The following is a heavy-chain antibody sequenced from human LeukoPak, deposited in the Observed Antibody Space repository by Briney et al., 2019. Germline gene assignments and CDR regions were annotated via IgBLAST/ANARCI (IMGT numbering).Heavy chain of an antibody. V-gene: IGHV1-18*01. CDR1: GYTFTSYG. Sequence: GASVKVSCKASGYTFTSYGISWVRQAPGQGLEWMGWISAYNSNTSFAQKLQGRVTMTTDTSTSTAYMDLRSLRSDDTAVYYCARDQAATNTQVRFCLDWGQGTLVTVSS. D-gene: IGHD3-9*01. CDR2: ISAYNSNT. CDR3: ARDQAATNTQVRFCLD. J-gene: IGHJ4*02.